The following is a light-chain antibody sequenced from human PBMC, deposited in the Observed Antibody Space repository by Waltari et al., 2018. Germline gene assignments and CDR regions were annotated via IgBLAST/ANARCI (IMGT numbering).Light chain of an antibody. Sequence: QSALTQPASVSGSPGRSIPNSCTGTSSDVGGYNFVSWYQHHPGKVPKPIIYEVNNRPSGVSNRFSGSKSGNTASLTISGLQAEDEADYYCSSYTRHETGIFGGGTKLTVL. CDR2: EVN. J-gene: IGLJ2*01. V-gene: IGLV2-14*01. CDR1: SSDVGGYNF. CDR3: SSYTRHETGI.